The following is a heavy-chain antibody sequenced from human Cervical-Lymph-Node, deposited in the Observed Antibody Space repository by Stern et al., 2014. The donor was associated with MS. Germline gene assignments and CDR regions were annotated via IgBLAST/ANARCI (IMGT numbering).Heavy chain of an antibody. J-gene: IGHJ4*02. CDR1: GYSFTNNY. D-gene: IGHD3-22*01. Sequence: QVPLVQSGAEVKKPGASVRVSCKASGYSFTNNYMHLVRHPPGQGLEWMGIIKLSGGSASYAQKFQGRVTMTRDTSTGTVYMELSSLRSEDTTVYYCARDQKNYDTGGFDYWGQGTLVTVSS. CDR2: IKLSGGSA. V-gene: IGHV1-46*03. CDR3: ARDQKNYDTGGFDY.